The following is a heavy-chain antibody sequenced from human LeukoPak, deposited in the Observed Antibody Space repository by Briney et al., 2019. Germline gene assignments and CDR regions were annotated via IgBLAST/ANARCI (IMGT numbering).Heavy chain of an antibody. CDR3: ARNGGYCGGDCYPRDNWFDP. J-gene: IGHJ5*02. CDR1: GYTFTSYY. Sequence: GASVKVSCKASGYTFTSYYMHWVRQAPGQGLEWMGWINPNSGGTNYAQKFQGRVTMTRDTSISTAYMELSRLRSDDTAVYYCARNGGYCGGDCYPRDNWFDPWGQGTLVTVSS. D-gene: IGHD2-21*01. V-gene: IGHV1-2*02. CDR2: INPNSGGT.